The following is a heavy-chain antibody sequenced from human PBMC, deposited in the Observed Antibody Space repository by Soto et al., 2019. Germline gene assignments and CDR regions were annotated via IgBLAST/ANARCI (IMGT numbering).Heavy chain of an antibody. J-gene: IGHJ4*02. V-gene: IGHV3-11*04. Sequence: QVQLVESGGDLVKPGGSLRLSCAASGFTFSDYYMSWIRQPPGKGLEWVSYITQSGHATQYADSVRGRFTISRDNNKNSLYLQMNSLRVEDTGVYYCARAIRGYGAYGGYLGQGALVTVSS. D-gene: IGHD5-12*01. CDR2: ITQSGHAT. CDR3: ARAIRGYGAYGGY. CDR1: GFTFSDYY.